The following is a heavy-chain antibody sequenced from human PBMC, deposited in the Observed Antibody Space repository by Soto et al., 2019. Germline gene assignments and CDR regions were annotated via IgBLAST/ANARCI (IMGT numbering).Heavy chain of an antibody. CDR3: ASGTFNDISFDS. D-gene: IGHD2-21*01. V-gene: IGHV4-31*03. CDR2: IYYTGAA. CDR1: GGSIDTGGFY. Sequence: PSETLSLTCSVSGGSIDTGGFYWSWARQLPGKDLQWIGYIYYTGAAYYHPALKSRVVISLDTSANQFSLSLTSLTAADTAVYYCASGTFNDISFDSWGQGRLVTVSS. J-gene: IGHJ4*02.